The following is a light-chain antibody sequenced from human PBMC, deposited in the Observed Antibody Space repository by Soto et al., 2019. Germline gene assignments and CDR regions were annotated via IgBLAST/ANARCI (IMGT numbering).Light chain of an antibody. CDR1: SXNIGSNP. CDR2: DND. Sequence: QSVLTQPPSASGTPGQRVTISASGSSXNIGSNPVSWYQQRPGTARKLLIYDNDERPSGVPVRFSGSKSATSASLAISGLQSEDEGDYYCATWDDSRNGYVFGPGTKVTVL. CDR3: ATWDDSRNGYV. J-gene: IGLJ1*01. V-gene: IGLV1-44*01.